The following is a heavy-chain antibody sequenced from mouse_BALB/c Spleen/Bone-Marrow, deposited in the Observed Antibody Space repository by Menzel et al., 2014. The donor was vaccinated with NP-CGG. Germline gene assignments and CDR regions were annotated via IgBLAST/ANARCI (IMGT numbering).Heavy chain of an antibody. CDR3: TRLHYYGYSAY. CDR1: GFDFSSYW. Sequence: EVKLMESGGGLVQPGGSLKLSCAASGFDFSSYWMSWVRQAPGKGLEWIGEINPDSGTINYTPSLKDKFIISRVNAKNTLYLQKNKVRSEDTALYYCTRLHYYGYSAYWGQGTLVTVST. J-gene: IGHJ3*01. D-gene: IGHD1-2*01. V-gene: IGHV4-1*02. CDR2: INPDSGTI.